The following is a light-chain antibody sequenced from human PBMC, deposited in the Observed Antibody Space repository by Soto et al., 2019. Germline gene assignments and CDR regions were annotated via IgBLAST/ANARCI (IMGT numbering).Light chain of an antibody. CDR1: QSVSSY. Sequence: EIVLTQSPATLSLSPGERATLSCRASQSVSSYLAWYQQKPGQAPRLLIYDASNRATGIPARFSGSGSGTDFSLTIGSLEPEDFAIYYGQPRSNWPPVTFGGGTKVEIK. CDR2: DAS. J-gene: IGKJ4*01. V-gene: IGKV3-11*01. CDR3: QPRSNWPPVT.